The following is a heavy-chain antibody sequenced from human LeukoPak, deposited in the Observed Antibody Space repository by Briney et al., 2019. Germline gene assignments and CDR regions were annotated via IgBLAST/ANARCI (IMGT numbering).Heavy chain of an antibody. J-gene: IGHJ4*02. CDR3: ARGVFEAVAGTPNRQHPIHFDY. V-gene: IGHV4-39*07. Sequence: SETLSLTCTVSGGSISSGDYYWSWIRQPPGKGLEWIGEINHSGSTNYNPSLKSRVTISVDTSKNQFSLKLSSVTAADTAVYYCARGVFEAVAGTPNRQHPIHFDYWGQGTLVTVSS. CDR1: GGSISSGDYY. D-gene: IGHD6-19*01. CDR2: INHSGST.